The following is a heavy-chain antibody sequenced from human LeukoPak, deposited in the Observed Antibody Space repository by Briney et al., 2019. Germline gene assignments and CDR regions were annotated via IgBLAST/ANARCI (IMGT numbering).Heavy chain of an antibody. CDR2: ISYDGSNK. J-gene: IGHJ2*01. D-gene: IGHD1-26*01. V-gene: IGHV3-30*18. CDR1: GFTFSSYG. Sequence: GRSLRLSCAASGFTFSSYGMHWVHQASGKGLEWVAVISYDGSNKYYADSVKGRFTISRDNPKNTLYLQMNSLRAEDTAVYYCAKDPGGSYHYWYFDLWGRGTLVTVSS. CDR3: AKDPGGSYHYWYFDL.